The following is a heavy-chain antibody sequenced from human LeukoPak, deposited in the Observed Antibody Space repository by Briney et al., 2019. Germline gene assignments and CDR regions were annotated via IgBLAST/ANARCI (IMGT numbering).Heavy chain of an antibody. D-gene: IGHD5-12*01. CDR3: ARQSGNNWFDP. J-gene: IGHJ5*02. Sequence: GRSLRLSCAASGFTFNDYAMHWVRQAPGKGLEWVAVIWYDGSNKYYADSVKGRFTISRDNSMNTLYLQMNSLRAEDTAVYYCARQSGNNWFDPWGQGTLVTVSS. CDR2: IWYDGSNK. CDR1: GFTFNDYA. V-gene: IGHV3-33*08.